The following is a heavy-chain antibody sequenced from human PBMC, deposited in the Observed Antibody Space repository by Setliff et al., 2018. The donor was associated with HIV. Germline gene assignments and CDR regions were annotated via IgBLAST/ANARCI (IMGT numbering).Heavy chain of an antibody. V-gene: IGHV4-39*01. J-gene: IGHJ4*02. CDR3: ASHPPRAFLPGYFDD. Sequence: SETLSLTCTVSGGSISSGSYYWGWIRQPPGKGLEWIGTLYYTGSAFYNPSLERRVTLSLDKSNNRFSLRLDSVTAADTAVYYCASHPPRAFLPGYFDDWGQGTLVTVS. CDR2: LYYTGSA. CDR1: GGSISSGSYY.